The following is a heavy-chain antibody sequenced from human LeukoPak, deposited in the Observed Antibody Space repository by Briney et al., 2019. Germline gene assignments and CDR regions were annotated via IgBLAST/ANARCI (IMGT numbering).Heavy chain of an antibody. D-gene: IGHD3-9*01. J-gene: IGHJ4*02. CDR1: GGSFSGYY. Sequence: SETLSLTCAVYGGSFSGYYWNWIRQPPGKGLEWIGEINHSGSTNYNPSLKSRVTISVDTSKNQFSLKLSSVTAADTAVYYCASLDILTGPLDYWGQGTLVTVSS. CDR3: ASLDILTGPLDY. CDR2: INHSGST. V-gene: IGHV4-34*01.